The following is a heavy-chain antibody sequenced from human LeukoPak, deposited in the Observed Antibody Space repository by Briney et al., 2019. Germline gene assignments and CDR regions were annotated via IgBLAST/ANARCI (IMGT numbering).Heavy chain of an antibody. CDR1: GYTFTSYG. CDR2: ISAYNGNT. V-gene: IGHV1-18*01. Sequence: ASVKVSCKASGYTFTSYGISWVRQAPGQGLEWMGWISAYNGNTNYAQKLQGRVTMTTDTSTSTAYMELRSLRSDDTAVYYCAGPARYCNGGSCFNYYYYYGMDVWGQGTTVTVSS. D-gene: IGHD2-15*01. CDR3: AGPARYCNGGSCFNYYYYYGMDV. J-gene: IGHJ6*02.